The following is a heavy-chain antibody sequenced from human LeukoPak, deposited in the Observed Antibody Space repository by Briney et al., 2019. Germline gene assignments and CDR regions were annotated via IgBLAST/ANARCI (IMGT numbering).Heavy chain of an antibody. D-gene: IGHD3-22*01. CDR3: ARDSWASGSSGYRLDY. CDR2: IKQDGSEK. Sequence: PGGSLRLSCAASGFTFSSYWMSWVRQAPGKGLEWVANIKQDGSEKYYVDSVKGRFTISRDNAKNSLYLQMNSLRAEDTAVYYCARDSWASGSSGYRLDYWGQGTLVTVSS. V-gene: IGHV3-7*03. CDR1: GFTFSSYW. J-gene: IGHJ4*02.